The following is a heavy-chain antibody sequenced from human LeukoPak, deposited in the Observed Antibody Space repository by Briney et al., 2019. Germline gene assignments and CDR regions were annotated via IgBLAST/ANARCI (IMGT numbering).Heavy chain of an antibody. D-gene: IGHD3-3*01. CDR2: IYHSGST. CDR3: SGNLEWTNYYYYMDV. Sequence: SETLSLTCAVSGYSISSGYYWGWIRQPPGKGLEWIGSIYHSGSTYYNPSLKRGVTISVDTSKNQFSLKLSSVTAADTAVYYCSGNLEWTNYYYYMDVSGKGPSVTVSS. CDR1: GYSISSGYY. V-gene: IGHV4-38-2*01. J-gene: IGHJ6*03.